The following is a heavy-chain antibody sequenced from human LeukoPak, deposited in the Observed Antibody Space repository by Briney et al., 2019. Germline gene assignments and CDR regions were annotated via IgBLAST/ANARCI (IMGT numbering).Heavy chain of an antibody. CDR1: GFTFSSYD. Sequence: GGSLRLSCAASGFTFSSYDIHCVRQAPGKGLEWVAFIRYDGNNIYYADSVKGRFTISRDNSMNTLFLQMNSLRAEDTAVYYCARWDLMVANGGFDYWGQGTLVTVSS. D-gene: IGHD4-23*01. J-gene: IGHJ4*02. V-gene: IGHV3-30*02. CDR2: IRYDGNNI. CDR3: ARWDLMVANGGFDY.